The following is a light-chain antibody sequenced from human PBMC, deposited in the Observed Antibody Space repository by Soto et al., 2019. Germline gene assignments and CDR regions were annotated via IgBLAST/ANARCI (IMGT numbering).Light chain of an antibody. J-gene: IGKJ5*01. CDR1: QGISSY. CDR3: QQYANYPLT. Sequence: AIRMTQSPSSLSASTGDRVTITCRASQGISSYLAWYQQKPGKAPKLLIYAASTLQSGVPSRFSGSGSGTEFTLTVSGLQPDDFAIYYCQQYANYPLTFGQGTRLEIK. CDR2: AAS. V-gene: IGKV1-8*01.